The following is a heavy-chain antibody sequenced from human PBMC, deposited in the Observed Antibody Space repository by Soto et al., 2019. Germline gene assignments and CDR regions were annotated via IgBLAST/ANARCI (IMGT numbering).Heavy chain of an antibody. CDR1: GGSISSGGYS. J-gene: IGHJ4*02. Sequence: SETLSLTCAFSGGSISSGGYSWSWIRQPPGKGLEWIGYIYHSGSTYYNPSLKSRVTISVDTSKNQFSLKLSSVTAADTAVYYCERGTGMTSEGSLFDYWGQGALVTVSS. CDR3: ERGTGMTSEGSLFDY. D-gene: IGHD1-1*01. CDR2: IYHSGST. V-gene: IGHV4-30-2*05.